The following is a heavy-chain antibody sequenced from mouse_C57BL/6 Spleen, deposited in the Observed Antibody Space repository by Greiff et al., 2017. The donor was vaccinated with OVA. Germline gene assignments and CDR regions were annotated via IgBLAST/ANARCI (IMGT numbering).Heavy chain of an antibody. CDR1: GFTFGSYA. CDR2: ISDGGSYT. CDR3: ARDSGYYGSSYRYFDV. Sequence: EVQGVESGGGLVKPGGSLNLSCAASGFTFGSYAMPWVRQTPEKRLEWVATISDGGSYTYYPDNVKGRFTISRNNAKNNLYLQMSHLKSEDTAMYYCARDSGYYGSSYRYFDVWGTGTTVTVSS. D-gene: IGHD1-1*01. J-gene: IGHJ1*03. V-gene: IGHV5-4*01.